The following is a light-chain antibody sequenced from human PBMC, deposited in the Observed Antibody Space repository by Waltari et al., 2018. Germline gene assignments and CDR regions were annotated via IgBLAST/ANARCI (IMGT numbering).Light chain of an antibody. CDR2: EVR. CDR1: SSDVGGYNY. CDR3: SSYTSSSTPWV. Sequence: QSALTQPASVSGSPGQSITISCTGTSSDVGGYNYVSWYQQHPGKAPNLMIYEVRNRPSGVSNRFSCSKSGNTASLTISGLQAEDEADYYCSSYTSSSTPWVFGGGTKLTVL. V-gene: IGLV2-14*01. J-gene: IGLJ3*02.